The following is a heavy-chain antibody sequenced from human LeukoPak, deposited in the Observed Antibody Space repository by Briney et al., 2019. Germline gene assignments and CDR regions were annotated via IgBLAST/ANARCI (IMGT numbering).Heavy chain of an antibody. V-gene: IGHV3-23*01. CDR1: GFTFSSYA. CDR2: ISAGGDST. Sequence: GGSLRLSCAASGFTFSSYAMSWVRQAPGRGLEWVSTISAGGDSTYYADSVKGRFTISKDNSKKTLFLQMNSLRAEDTAVYYCAKDRVLRGLMGAFDYWGQGTLVTVSS. CDR3: AKDRVLRGLMGAFDY. J-gene: IGHJ4*02. D-gene: IGHD3-10*01.